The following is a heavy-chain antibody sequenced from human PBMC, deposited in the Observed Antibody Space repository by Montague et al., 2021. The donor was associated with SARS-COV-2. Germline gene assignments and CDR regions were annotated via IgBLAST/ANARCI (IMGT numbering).Heavy chain of an antibody. V-gene: IGHV2-5*02. Sequence: PALVKPTQTLTLTCTFSGFSLSTSGVGVGWIRQPPGKALEWLALIYRDDDKRYSPSLKSRLTITKDTSKNQVVLTMTNMDPVDTATYYCAHRPSIAAAGTFRFDPWGQGTLVTVSS. J-gene: IGHJ5*02. CDR2: IYRDDDK. CDR1: GFSLSTSGVG. CDR3: AHRPSIAAAGTFRFDP. D-gene: IGHD6-13*01.